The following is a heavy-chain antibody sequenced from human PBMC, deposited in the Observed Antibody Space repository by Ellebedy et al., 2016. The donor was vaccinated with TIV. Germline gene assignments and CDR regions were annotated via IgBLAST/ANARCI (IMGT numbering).Heavy chain of an antibody. CDR2: IWYDGFNK. V-gene: IGHV3-33*08. CDR1: GLTFSNYG. D-gene: IGHD2-2*01. CDR3: ARDSKWGYCSTAGCYLSP. J-gene: IGHJ5*02. Sequence: GESLKISXVASGLTFSNYGMHWVRQAPGKGLEWVAVIWYDGFNKYYADSVKGRFTISRDNSKNTVYLQMNSLKVEDTAIYYCARDSKWGYCSTAGCYLSPWGQGTLVTVSS.